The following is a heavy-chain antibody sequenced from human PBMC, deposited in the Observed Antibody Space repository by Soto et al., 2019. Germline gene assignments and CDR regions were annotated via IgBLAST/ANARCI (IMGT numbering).Heavy chain of an antibody. CDR1: GASISGFY. CDR2: IYATGTT. CDR3: VRDGTKTLRDWFDP. D-gene: IGHD1-1*01. J-gene: IGHJ5*02. V-gene: IGHV4-4*07. Sequence: SETLSLTCTVSGASISGFYWSWIRKSAGKGLEGIGRIYATGTTDYNPSLKSRVMMSVETSKKQFSLKLRSVTAADTAVYYCVRDGTKTLRDWFDPWGQGISVTVSS.